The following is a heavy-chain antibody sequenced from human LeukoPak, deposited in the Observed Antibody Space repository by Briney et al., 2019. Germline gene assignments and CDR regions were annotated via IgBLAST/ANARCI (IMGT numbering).Heavy chain of an antibody. CDR3: ARDMNTRVTPISYAFDL. CDR2: IIPILGIA. V-gene: IGHV1-69*04. J-gene: IGHJ3*01. CDR1: GGTFSSYA. Sequence: ASVKVSCKASGGTFSSYAISWVRQAPGQRLEWMGRIIPILGIANYAQKFQGRVTITADKSTSTAYMELSSLRSDDTAVYYCARDMNTRVTPISYAFDLWGQGTMVTVSS. D-gene: IGHD4-23*01.